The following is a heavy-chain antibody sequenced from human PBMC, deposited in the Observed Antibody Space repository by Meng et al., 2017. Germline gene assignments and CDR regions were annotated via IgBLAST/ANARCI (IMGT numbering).Heavy chain of an antibody. CDR2: IWYDGSNK. CDR1: ECTFSSYG. D-gene: IGHD1-1*01. CDR3: ARGDWNDAWYFDL. J-gene: IGHJ2*01. Sequence: GLVVVLGGGWGEAGRCWWTQWAASECTFSSYGMHWVGQAPGKGLEWGAVIWYDGSNKYYADSVKGRFTISRDNSKNTLYLQMNSLRAEDTAVYYCARGDWNDAWYFDLWGRGTLVTVSS. V-gene: IGHV3-33*01.